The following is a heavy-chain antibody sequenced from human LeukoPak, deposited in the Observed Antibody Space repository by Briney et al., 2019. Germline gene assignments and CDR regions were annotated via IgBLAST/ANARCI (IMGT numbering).Heavy chain of an antibody. J-gene: IGHJ4*02. Sequence: ASVKVSCKASGYTFTSYYMHWVRQAPGQGLEWMGIINPSGGSTSYAQKFQGRVTMTRDTSTGTVYMELSSLRSEDTAVYYCARGPGGYYDSSGLYYFDYWGQGTLGTVSS. CDR3: ARGPGGYYDSSGLYYFDY. V-gene: IGHV1-46*03. D-gene: IGHD3-22*01. CDR2: INPSGGST. CDR1: GYTFTSYY.